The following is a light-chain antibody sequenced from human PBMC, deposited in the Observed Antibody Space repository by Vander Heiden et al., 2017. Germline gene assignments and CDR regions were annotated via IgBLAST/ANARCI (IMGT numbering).Light chain of an antibody. CDR1: ALPSKD. V-gene: IGLV3-10*01. Sequence: SYELTLPPPVSVSPGQTARITCSGDALPSKDAYWYQQKSVQAPVLVSCEDNKRPSGIPGRFSGSSTGTMATLAISGAQVEDEADYYCYSTDSSGNHRVFGGGTKLTVL. J-gene: IGLJ2*01. CDR3: YSTDSSGNHRV. CDR2: EDN.